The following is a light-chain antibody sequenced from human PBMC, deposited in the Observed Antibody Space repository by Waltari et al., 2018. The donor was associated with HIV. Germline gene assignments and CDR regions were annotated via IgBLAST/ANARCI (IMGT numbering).Light chain of an antibody. Sequence: DIQLTPSPSFVSASVGDRVTITCRASQDIKNYLAWYQQKPGKAPNLLIYAASTLRSGVTSRFSGRGSGTEFTLTISSLQPEDFATYYCQQLHPYPITFGQGTRLEIK. CDR2: AAS. V-gene: IGKV1-9*01. CDR3: QQLHPYPIT. J-gene: IGKJ5*01. CDR1: QDIKNY.